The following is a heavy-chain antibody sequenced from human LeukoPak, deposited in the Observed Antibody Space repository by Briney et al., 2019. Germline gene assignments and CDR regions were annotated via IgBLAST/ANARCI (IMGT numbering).Heavy chain of an antibody. CDR1: GGSFSGYY. D-gene: IGHD6-19*01. J-gene: IGHJ1*01. Sequence: PSETLSLTCAVYGGSFSGYYWSWIRQPPGKGLEWIGEINHSGSTNYNPSLKSRVTISVDTSKNQFSLKLSSVTAADTAVYYCARGSSGWPPEYFQHWGQGTLVTVSS. V-gene: IGHV4-34*01. CDR3: ARGSSGWPPEYFQH. CDR2: INHSGST.